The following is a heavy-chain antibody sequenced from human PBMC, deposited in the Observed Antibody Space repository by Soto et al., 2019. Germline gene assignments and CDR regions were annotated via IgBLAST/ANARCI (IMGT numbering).Heavy chain of an antibody. D-gene: IGHD2-8*01. J-gene: IGHJ4*02. CDR1: GGTFSSYA. V-gene: IGHV1-69*01. CDR2: IIPIFGTA. Sequence: QVQLVQSGAEVKKPGSSVKVSCKASGGTFSSYAISWVRQAPGQGLEWMGGIIPIFGTANYAQKFQGRVTITADESTSTAYMELSSLRSEDTAVYYCARSPLDTIMVYAKGQQLGGIYFDYWGQGTLVTVSS. CDR3: ARSPLDTIMVYAKGQQLGGIYFDY.